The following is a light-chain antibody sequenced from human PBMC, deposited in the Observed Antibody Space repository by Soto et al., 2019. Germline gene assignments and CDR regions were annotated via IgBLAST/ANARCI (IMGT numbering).Light chain of an antibody. Sequence: QPVLTQPPSASGTPGQRVTISCSGSSSNIGSNTVNWYQQLPGTAPKLLIYSNNQRPSGVPDRFSGSKSGTSASLAISGLQSEDEADYYCASWDDSLNGWVFGGWTKLTFL. CDR2: SNN. V-gene: IGLV1-44*01. CDR3: ASWDDSLNGWV. CDR1: SSNIGSNT. J-gene: IGLJ3*02.